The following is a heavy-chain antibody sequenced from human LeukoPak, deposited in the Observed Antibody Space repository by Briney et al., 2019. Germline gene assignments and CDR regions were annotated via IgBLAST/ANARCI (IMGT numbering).Heavy chain of an antibody. J-gene: IGHJ4*02. CDR3: ARDGGLDY. CDR2: ISPNSGGT. Sequence: EASVKVSCKPSGYTFTNYYIHWVRQAPGQGLEWMAWISPNSGGTNYAQNFQGRVTLTRDTSISTAYMELSRLTSEDTAVYYCARDGGLDYWGQGTLVTVSS. CDR1: GYTFTNYY. V-gene: IGHV1-2*02.